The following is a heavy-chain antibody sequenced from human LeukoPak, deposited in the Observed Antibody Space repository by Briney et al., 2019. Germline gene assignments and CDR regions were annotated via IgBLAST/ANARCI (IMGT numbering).Heavy chain of an antibody. CDR2: INHRGTT. Sequence: SETLSLTCAVYGDSFSGYYWSWIRQPPGKGLEWIAEINHRGTTHYNPSLKSRVTISVDTSKNQFSLKLSSVTAADTAVYYCARSYDFWSRYFDYWGQGTLVTVSS. CDR1: GDSFSGYY. CDR3: ARSYDFWSRYFDY. D-gene: IGHD3-3*01. J-gene: IGHJ4*02. V-gene: IGHV4-34*01.